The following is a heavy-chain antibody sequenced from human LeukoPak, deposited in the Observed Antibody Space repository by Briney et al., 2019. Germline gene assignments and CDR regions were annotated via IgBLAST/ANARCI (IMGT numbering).Heavy chain of an antibody. D-gene: IGHD6-13*01. V-gene: IGHV4-34*01. Sequence: PSETLSLTGAVYGGSFSGYYWSWIRQPPGKGLEWIGEINHSGSTNYNPSLKSRVTISVDTSKNQFSLKLSSVTAADTAVYYCARIPGYSSSWYDYWGQGTLVTVSS. CDR2: INHSGST. CDR1: GGSFSGYY. CDR3: ARIPGYSSSWYDY. J-gene: IGHJ4*02.